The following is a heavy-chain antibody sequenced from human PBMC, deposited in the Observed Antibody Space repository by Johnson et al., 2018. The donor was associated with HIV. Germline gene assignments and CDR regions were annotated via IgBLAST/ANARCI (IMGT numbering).Heavy chain of an antibody. CDR1: GFTFSGNY. CDR2: IYSGGST. V-gene: IGHV3-66*01. CDR3: ARERDAFDI. Sequence: DVQVVESGGGVVQPATSLRLSCAASGFTFSGNYMSWVRQAPGKGLEWVSVIYSGGSTYYADSVKGRFTISRDNSKNTLYLQMNSLRAEDTAVYYCARERDAFDIWGQGTMVTVSS. J-gene: IGHJ3*02.